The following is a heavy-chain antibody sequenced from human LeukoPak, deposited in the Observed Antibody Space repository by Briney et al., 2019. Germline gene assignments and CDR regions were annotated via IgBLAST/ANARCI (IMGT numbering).Heavy chain of an antibody. CDR3: ARAPLGYYDSSAETYYFDY. CDR2: TYYRSKWYN. D-gene: IGHD3-22*01. J-gene: IGHJ4*02. V-gene: IGHV6-1*01. Sequence: SQTLSLTCAISGNSVSSNSAAWNWIRQSPSRGLEWLGRTYYRSKWYNDYAVSVKSRITINPDTSKNQFSLQLNSVTPEDTAVYYCARAPLGYYDSSAETYYFDYWGQGTLVTVSS. CDR1: GNSVSSNSAA.